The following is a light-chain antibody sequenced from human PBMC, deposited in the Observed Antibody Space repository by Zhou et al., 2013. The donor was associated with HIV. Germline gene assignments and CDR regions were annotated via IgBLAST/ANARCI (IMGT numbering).Light chain of an antibody. Sequence: DIQMTQSPSTLSASVGDRVTITCRASQDITTYLNWYRQKPGKAPKLLIYKASSLASGVPSRFSGSGSGTEFSLTISSLQPDDFATYHCQQHNTYPVTFGQGTTVEIE. CDR3: QQHNTYPVT. J-gene: IGKJ1*01. V-gene: IGKV1-5*03. CDR2: KAS. CDR1: QDITTY.